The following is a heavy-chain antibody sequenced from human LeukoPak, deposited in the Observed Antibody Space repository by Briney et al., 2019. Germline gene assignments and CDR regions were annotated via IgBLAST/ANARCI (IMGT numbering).Heavy chain of an antibody. D-gene: IGHD6-6*01. CDR2: ISAYNGNT. CDR1: GYTFTSYG. CDR3: ARVESRYSSSPASVWFDP. J-gene: IGHJ5*02. Sequence: ASVKVSCKASGYTFTSYGISWVRQAPGQGLEWMGWISAYNGNTNYAQKLQGRVTMTTDTSTSTAYMELRSLRSDDTAVYYCARVESRYSSSPASVWFDPWGQGTLVTVSS. V-gene: IGHV1-18*01.